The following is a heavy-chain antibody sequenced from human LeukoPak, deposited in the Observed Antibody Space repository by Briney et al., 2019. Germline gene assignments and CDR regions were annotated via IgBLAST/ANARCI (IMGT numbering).Heavy chain of an antibody. D-gene: IGHD6-13*01. CDR1: GFTFSSYA. CDR2: ISYDGSNK. Sequence: GGSLRLSCAASGFTFSSYAMHWVRQAPGKGLEWVAVISYDGSNKYYADSVKGRFTISRDNSKNTLYLQMNSLRAEDTAVYYCARDPSAAAGTTVFDYWGQGTLVTVSS. CDR3: ARDPSAAAGTTVFDY. V-gene: IGHV3-30-3*01. J-gene: IGHJ4*02.